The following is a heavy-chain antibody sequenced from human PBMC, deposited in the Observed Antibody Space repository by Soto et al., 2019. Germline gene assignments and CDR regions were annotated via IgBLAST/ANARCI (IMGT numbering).Heavy chain of an antibody. J-gene: IGHJ5*02. V-gene: IGHV1-46*01. Sequence: QVQLVQSGAEVKKPGASVKVSCKASGYTFTSYYMHCVPQAPGQGLEWMGLINPSGGTTNYAQKFQGRVTMTRDTSTSTVYMELSSLRSEDTAVYYCARGGLVVISTTTWFDPWGQGTLVTVSS. CDR3: ARGGLVVISTTTWFDP. D-gene: IGHD2-21*01. CDR1: GYTFTSYY. CDR2: INPSGGTT.